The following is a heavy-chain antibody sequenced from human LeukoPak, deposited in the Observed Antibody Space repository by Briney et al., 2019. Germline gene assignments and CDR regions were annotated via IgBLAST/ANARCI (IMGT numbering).Heavy chain of an antibody. CDR1: RFTFSSYA. D-gene: IGHD3-22*01. J-gene: IGHJ4*02. Sequence: GGSLRLSCAASRFTFSSYAMHWVRQAPGKGLEWVAVISYDGSNKYYADSVKGRFTISRDNSKNTLYLQMNSLRAEDTAVYYCARDIRVVVMAGFDYWGQGTLVTVSS. CDR2: ISYDGSNK. V-gene: IGHV3-30*04. CDR3: ARDIRVVVMAGFDY.